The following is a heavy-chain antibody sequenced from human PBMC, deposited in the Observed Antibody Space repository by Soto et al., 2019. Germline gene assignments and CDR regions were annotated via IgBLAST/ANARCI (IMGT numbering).Heavy chain of an antibody. CDR1: AFTFSSYW. CDR3: ARVEYWNDRFDY. CDR2: IKQDGSEK. J-gene: IGHJ4*02. D-gene: IGHD1-1*01. V-gene: IGHV3-7*01. Sequence: PGGSLRLSCAASAFTFSSYWMSWVRQAPGKGLEWVANIKQDGSEKYYVDSVKGRFTISRDNAKNSLYLQMNSLRAEDTAVYYCARVEYWNDRFDYWGQGTLVTVSS.